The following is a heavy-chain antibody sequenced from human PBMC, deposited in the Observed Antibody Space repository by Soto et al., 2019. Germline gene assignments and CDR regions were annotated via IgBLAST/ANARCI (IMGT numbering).Heavy chain of an antibody. CDR1: GFTFGDYA. D-gene: IGHD3-22*01. CDR2: IRSKAYGGTT. Sequence: GGALRHSCTGSGFTFGDYAMSWFRQAPGKGLEWVGFIRSKAYGGTTEYAASVKGRFTISRDDSKSIAYLQMNSLKTEDTAVYYCTRDGEIVMSYWGQGTLVTVSS. V-gene: IGHV3-49*03. J-gene: IGHJ4*02. CDR3: TRDGEIVMSY.